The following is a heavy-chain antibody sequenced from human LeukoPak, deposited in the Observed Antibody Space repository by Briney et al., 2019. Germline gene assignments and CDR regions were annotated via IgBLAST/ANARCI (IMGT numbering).Heavy chain of an antibody. CDR3: ARWAKRFLEWYHHAFDI. CDR1: GGSISSGDYY. Sequence: NASQTLSLTCTVSGGSISSGDYYWSWIRQPPGKGLVWIGYIYYNGSTYYNPSLKSRVTISVDTSKNQFSLKLSSVTAADTAVYYCARWAKRFLEWYHHAFDIWGQGTMVTVSS. D-gene: IGHD3-3*01. V-gene: IGHV4-30-4*08. J-gene: IGHJ3*02. CDR2: IYYNGST.